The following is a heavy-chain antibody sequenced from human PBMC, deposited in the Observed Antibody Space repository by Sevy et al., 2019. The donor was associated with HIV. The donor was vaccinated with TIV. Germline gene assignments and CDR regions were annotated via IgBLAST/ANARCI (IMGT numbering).Heavy chain of an antibody. CDR3: AREGLNYSGSGSFYHLAH. J-gene: IGHJ4*02. CDR1: GFTFSDNA. V-gene: IGHV3-30-3*01. CDR2: ISSDGANK. D-gene: IGHD3-10*01. Sequence: GGSLRLSCKASGFTFSDNAMHWVPQAPGKELEWLAVISSDGANKYYADYVRGRLTLSRDNSKNTLYLQLNNLRSEDTAVYYCAREGLNYSGSGSFYHLAHWGRGTLVTVSS.